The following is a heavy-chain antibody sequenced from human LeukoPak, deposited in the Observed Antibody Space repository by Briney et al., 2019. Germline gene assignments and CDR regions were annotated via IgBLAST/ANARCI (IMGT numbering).Heavy chain of an antibody. Sequence: SETLSLTCTVSGGSVSSGSYYWSWIRQPPGKGLEWIGYIYYSGSTNYNPSLKSRVTISVDTSKNQFSLKLSCVTAADTAVYYCAREPYGSGSYYFDYWGQGTLVTVSS. D-gene: IGHD3-10*01. J-gene: IGHJ4*02. CDR3: AREPYGSGSYYFDY. V-gene: IGHV4-61*01. CDR1: GGSVSSGSYY. CDR2: IYYSGST.